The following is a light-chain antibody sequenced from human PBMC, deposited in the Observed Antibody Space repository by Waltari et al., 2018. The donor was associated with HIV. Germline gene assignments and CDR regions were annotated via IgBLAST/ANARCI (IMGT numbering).Light chain of an antibody. V-gene: IGLV1-44*01. J-gene: IGLJ1*01. Sequence: QSVLPQPPSASGTPGQRVTTSSSGGSSNIGSNPINWYRQLPGTAPKLLIYSNNQWPSGGPDRFSGSKSGTSASLAISGLQSEDEADYYCAAWDDSLHGYVFGTGTKVTVV. CDR3: AAWDDSLHGYV. CDR2: SNN. CDR1: SSNIGSNP.